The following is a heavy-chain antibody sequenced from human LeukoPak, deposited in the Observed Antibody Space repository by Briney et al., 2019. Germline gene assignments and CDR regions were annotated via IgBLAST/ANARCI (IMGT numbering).Heavy chain of an antibody. V-gene: IGHV3-30*18. CDR2: ISYDGSNK. J-gene: IGHJ4*02. Sequence: GGSLRLSCAASGFTFSSYGMHWVRQAPGKGLEWVAVISYDGSNKYYADSVKDRFTISRDNSKNTLYLQMNSLRAEDTAVYYCAKDTAVAGTPHYFDYWGQGTLVTVSS. CDR1: GFTFSSYG. CDR3: AKDTAVAGTPHYFDY. D-gene: IGHD6-19*01.